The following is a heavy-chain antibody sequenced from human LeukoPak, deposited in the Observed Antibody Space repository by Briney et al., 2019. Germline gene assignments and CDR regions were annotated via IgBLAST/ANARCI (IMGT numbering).Heavy chain of an antibody. D-gene: IGHD3-3*02. CDR3: ARGRFSVYYFDY. CDR2: IIHSGAT. V-gene: IGHV4-34*01. J-gene: IGHJ4*02. CDR1: GGSFTDYY. Sequence: SETLSLTCGASGGSFTDYYWSWIRQPPGKGLEWIGEIIHSGATSSSPSLKSRVTISMDPSKNQFSLRLSSVTAADTPVYYCARGRFSVYYFDYWGQGSLVTVSS.